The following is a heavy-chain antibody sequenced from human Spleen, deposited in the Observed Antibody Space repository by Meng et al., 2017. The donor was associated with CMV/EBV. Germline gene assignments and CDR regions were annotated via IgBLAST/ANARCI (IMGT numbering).Heavy chain of an antibody. CDR1: GYTFTAYY. Sequence: ASVKVSCKASGYTFTAYYLHWVRLAPGQGLEWMGWISSYSGDTKYAQRLQGRVTLTTDTSTSTAYMELRSLRFDDMAVYYCARGYSLDSWFDPWGQGTLVTVSS. CDR3: ARGYSLDSWFDP. CDR2: ISSYSGDT. V-gene: IGHV1-18*03. J-gene: IGHJ5*02. D-gene: IGHD2-21*01.